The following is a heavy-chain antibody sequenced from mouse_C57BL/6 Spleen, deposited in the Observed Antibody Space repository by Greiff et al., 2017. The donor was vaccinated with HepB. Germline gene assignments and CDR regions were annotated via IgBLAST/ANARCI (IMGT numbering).Heavy chain of an antibody. V-gene: IGHV1-61*01. CDR1: GYTFTSYW. CDR3: ARNIYYDYDGFDY. J-gene: IGHJ2*01. CDR2: IYPSDSET. Sequence: QVQLQQPGAELVRPGSSVKLSCKASGYTFTSYWMDWVKQRPGQGLEWIGNIYPSDSETHYNQKFKDKATLTVDKSSSTAYMQLSSLTSEDSAVYYCARNIYYDYDGFDYWGQGTTLTVSS. D-gene: IGHD2-4*01.